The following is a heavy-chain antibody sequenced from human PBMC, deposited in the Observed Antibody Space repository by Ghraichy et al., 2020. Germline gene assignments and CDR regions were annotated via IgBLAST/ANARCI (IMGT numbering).Heavy chain of an antibody. CDR2: ISGSGGST. Sequence: GESLNISCAASGFTFSSYAMSWVRQAPGKGLEWVSAISGSGGSTYYADSVKGRFTISRDNSKNTLYLQMNSLRAEDTAVYYCAKAGYGPAPYYWGQGTLVTVSS. CDR3: AKAGYGPAPYY. V-gene: IGHV3-23*01. J-gene: IGHJ4*02. D-gene: IGHD5-18*01. CDR1: GFTFSSYA.